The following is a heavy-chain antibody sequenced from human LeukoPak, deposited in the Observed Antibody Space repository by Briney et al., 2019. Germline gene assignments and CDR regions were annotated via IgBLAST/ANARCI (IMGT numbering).Heavy chain of an antibody. J-gene: IGHJ5*02. Sequence: PGGSLRLSCAASGFPFSGYWMHWVRQAPGKGLVWVSRIDDDGAGTTYADSVKGRFPISRDNAKNTLYLQMNSLRVEDTAVYYCARSASGYDAWGQGTLVTVSS. V-gene: IGHV3-74*01. CDR1: GFPFSGYW. D-gene: IGHD5-12*01. CDR2: IDDDGAGT. CDR3: ARSASGYDA.